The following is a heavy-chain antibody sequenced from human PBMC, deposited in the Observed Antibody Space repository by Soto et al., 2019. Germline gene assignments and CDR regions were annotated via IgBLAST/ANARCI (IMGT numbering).Heavy chain of an antibody. V-gene: IGHV1-8*01. CDR3: AAVGRDNGVPFDH. CDR2: MNPNTGDT. Sequence: QVQLVQPGAEVRKPGASVKVSCKASGYTFSSYEINWVRLASGQGLEWMGWMNPNTGDTGYPRKFQGRVTMTRNTSISTAYMELNSLGSEDTAIYYCAAVGRDNGVPFDHWGQGTLVTVSS. D-gene: IGHD4-17*01. J-gene: IGHJ4*02. CDR1: GYTFSSYE.